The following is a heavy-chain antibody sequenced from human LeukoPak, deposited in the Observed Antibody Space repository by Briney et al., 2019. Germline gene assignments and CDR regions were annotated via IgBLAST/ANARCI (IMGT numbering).Heavy chain of an antibody. D-gene: IGHD1-26*01. J-gene: IGHJ4*02. V-gene: IGHV1-8*01. CDR3: ARGNGATSPYYFDY. CDR1: GYTFTSYD. Sequence: ASVKVSCKASGYTFTSYDINWVRQATGQGLEWMGWMKPNSCNTGYAQKFQGRVTMTRNTSISTAYMELSSLRSEDTAVYYCARGNGATSPYYFDYWGQGTLVTVSS. CDR2: MKPNSCNT.